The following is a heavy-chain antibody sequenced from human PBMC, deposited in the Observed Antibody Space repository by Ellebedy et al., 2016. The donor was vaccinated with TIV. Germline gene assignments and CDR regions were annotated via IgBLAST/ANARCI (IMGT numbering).Heavy chain of an antibody. CDR2: IYYSGST. CDR3: AREESPYSSSSGLDY. V-gene: IGHV4-59*06. D-gene: IGHD6-6*01. Sequence: SETLSLTCTVSGDSINSYFWSWIRQHPGKGLEWIGYIYYSGSTYYNPSLKSRVTISVDTSKNQFSLKLSSVTAADTAVYYCAREESPYSSSSGLDYWGQGTLVTVSS. CDR1: GDSINSYF. J-gene: IGHJ4*02.